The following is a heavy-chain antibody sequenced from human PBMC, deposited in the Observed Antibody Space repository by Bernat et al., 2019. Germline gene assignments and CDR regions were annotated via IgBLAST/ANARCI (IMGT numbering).Heavy chain of an antibody. V-gene: IGHV4-34*01. Sequence: QVQLQQWGAGLLKPSETLSLTCAVYGGSFSGYYWSWIRQPPGKGLEWIGEINHSGSTNYNPSLKSRVTISVDTSKNQFSLKLSSVTAADTAVYYCAREGYCSGGSCYDYWGQRTLVTVSS. CDR3: AREGYCSGGSCYDY. CDR1: GGSFSGYY. D-gene: IGHD2-15*01. J-gene: IGHJ4*02. CDR2: INHSGST.